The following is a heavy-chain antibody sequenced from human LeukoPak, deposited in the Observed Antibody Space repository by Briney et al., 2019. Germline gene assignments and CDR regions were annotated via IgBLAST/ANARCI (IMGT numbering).Heavy chain of an antibody. Sequence: GGSLRLSCAASGFTFSDYYMSWIRQAPGKGLEWVSAISGSGGSTYYADSVKGRFTISRDNSKNTLYLQMNSLRAEDTAVYYCAKDRRRITMVRGPYYYYMDVWGKGTTVTVSS. CDR2: ISGSGGST. J-gene: IGHJ6*03. CDR1: GFTFSDYY. D-gene: IGHD3-10*01. V-gene: IGHV3-23*01. CDR3: AKDRRRITMVRGPYYYYMDV.